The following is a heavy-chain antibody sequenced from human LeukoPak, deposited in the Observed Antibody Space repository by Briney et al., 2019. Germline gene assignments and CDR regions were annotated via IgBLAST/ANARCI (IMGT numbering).Heavy chain of an antibody. J-gene: IGHJ4*02. CDR1: GFTFDDYA. CDR2: ISWNSGSI. CDR3: AKDKEGLDY. V-gene: IGHV3-9*01. Sequence: GGSLRLSCAASGFTFDDYAMHWVRQAPGKGLEWVSGISWNSGSIGYADSVKGRFTISRDNAKNSVYLQMNSLRAEDTALYYCAKDKEGLDYWGQGTLVTVSS.